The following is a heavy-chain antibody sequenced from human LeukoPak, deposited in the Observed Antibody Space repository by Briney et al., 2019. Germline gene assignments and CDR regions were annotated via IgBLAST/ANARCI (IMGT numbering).Heavy chain of an antibody. Sequence: PSETLSLTCTVSGGSISSYYWSWIRQPPGKGLEWIGYIYYSGSTNYNPSLKSRVTISVDTSKNQFSLKLSSVTAADTALYYSARPVGCSSTSCITPLFDPWGQGTLVTVSS. J-gene: IGHJ5*02. CDR3: ARPVGCSSTSCITPLFDP. V-gene: IGHV4-59*01. CDR2: IYYSGST. D-gene: IGHD2-2*01. CDR1: GGSISSYY.